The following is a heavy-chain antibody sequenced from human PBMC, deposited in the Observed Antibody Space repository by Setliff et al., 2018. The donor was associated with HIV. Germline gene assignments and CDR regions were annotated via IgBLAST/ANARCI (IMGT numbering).Heavy chain of an antibody. V-gene: IGHV3-11*01. CDR1: GFTFSGYY. CDR3: VRAVGLGLGAHFDY. CDR2: ISNSGNSI. J-gene: IGHJ4*02. D-gene: IGHD1-26*01. Sequence: PGGSLRLSCAASGFTFSGYYMSWVRQAPGKGLEWISYISNSGNSITLAESVQDRFTISRDNAKNSLYLQMNSLRGEDTAVYYCVRAVGLGLGAHFDYWGQGALVTVSS.